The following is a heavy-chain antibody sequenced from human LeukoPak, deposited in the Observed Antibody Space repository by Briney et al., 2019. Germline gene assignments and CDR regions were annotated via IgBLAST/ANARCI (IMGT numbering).Heavy chain of an antibody. Sequence: GGSLRLSCAASGFTFRNYAMSWVRQAPGKGLEWISYISGRSSTIYYADSARGRFTISRDNAKNSMYLQMNSLRAEDTAVYYCARDRLTSGSYFFDYWGQGTLVTVSS. J-gene: IGHJ4*02. CDR3: ARDRLTSGSYFFDY. CDR1: GFTFRNYA. CDR2: ISGRSSTI. D-gene: IGHD1-26*01. V-gene: IGHV3-48*01.